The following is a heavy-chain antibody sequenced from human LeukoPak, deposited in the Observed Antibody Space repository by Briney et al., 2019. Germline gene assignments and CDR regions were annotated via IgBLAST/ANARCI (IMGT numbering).Heavy chain of an antibody. CDR1: GGSFSGYY. J-gene: IGHJ6*04. V-gene: IGHV4-34*01. CDR3: ARPDYDILTGYTKGMDV. Sequence: PSETLSLTCAVYGGSFSGYYWSWIRQPPGKGLEWIGEINHSGSTNYNPSLKSRVTISVDTSKNQFSLKLSSVTAADTAVYYCARPDYDILTGYTKGMDVWGKGTTVTVSS. D-gene: IGHD3-9*01. CDR2: INHSGST.